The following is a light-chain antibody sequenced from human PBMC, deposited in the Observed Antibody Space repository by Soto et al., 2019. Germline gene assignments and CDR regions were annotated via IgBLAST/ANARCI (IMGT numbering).Light chain of an antibody. J-gene: IGKJ1*01. CDR2: KAS. CDR1: QSISSW. CDR3: QHYNSYPCT. V-gene: IGKV1-5*03. Sequence: DIQMTQSPSTLSTSVGDRVTITCRASQSISSWLAWYQQKPGKAPKLLIYKASSLESGVPSRFSGSGSGTEFALTISSLQPDDFATYYCQHYNSYPCTFGQGTKVEIK.